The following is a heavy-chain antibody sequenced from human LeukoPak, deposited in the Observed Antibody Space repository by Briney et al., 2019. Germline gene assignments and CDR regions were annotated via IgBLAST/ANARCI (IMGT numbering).Heavy chain of an antibody. J-gene: IGHJ2*01. D-gene: IGHD2-21*02. Sequence: PGGSLRLSCAASGFTFSTDAMSWVRQAPGKGLEWVSGVVNSGSNTYYVDSVKGRFTISRDNSKNMLWLQMNSLRAEDTAVYYCAAAMTEYWYLDLWGRGTLVTVSS. CDR1: GFTFSTDA. V-gene: IGHV3-23*05. CDR3: AAAMTEYWYLDL. CDR2: VVNSGSNT.